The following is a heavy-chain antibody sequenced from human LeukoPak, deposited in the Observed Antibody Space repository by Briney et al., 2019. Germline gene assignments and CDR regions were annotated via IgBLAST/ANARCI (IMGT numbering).Heavy chain of an antibody. CDR3: ARVVVPAVAWFDP. D-gene: IGHD2-2*01. CDR1: GGTFSNYP. CDR2: IIPIFGTA. Sequence: SVKVSCKASGGTFSNYPISWVRQAPGQGLEWMGGIIPIFGTANYAQKFQGRVTITADKSTSTAYMELSSLRSEDTAVYYCARVVVPAVAWFDPWGQGTLVTVSS. V-gene: IGHV1-69*06. J-gene: IGHJ5*02.